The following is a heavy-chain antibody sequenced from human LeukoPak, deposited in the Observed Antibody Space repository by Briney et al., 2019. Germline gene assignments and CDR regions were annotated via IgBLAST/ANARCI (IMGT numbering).Heavy chain of an antibody. V-gene: IGHV3-53*01. J-gene: IGHJ6*02. CDR3: ARDSFYYGMDV. CDR2: IYSGGST. CDR1: GFTVSSNY. Sequence: GGSLRLSCAASGFTVSSNYMSWVRQAPGKGLEWVSVIYSGGSTYYADSVKGRLTISRDNSKNTLYLQMNSLSAEDTAVYYCARDSFYYGMDVWGQGTTVTVSS.